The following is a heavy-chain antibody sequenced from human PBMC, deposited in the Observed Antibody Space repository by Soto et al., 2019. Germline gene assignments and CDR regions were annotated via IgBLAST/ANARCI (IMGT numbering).Heavy chain of an antibody. CDR2: ITHSGST. V-gene: IGHV4-34*01. Sequence: QVQLQQWGAGLLKPSETLSLTCAVYGGSFSGYYWNWIRQPPGKGLEWIGEITHSGSTNYNPSLKSRATISVDTSKHQFSLKLSSVTAAVTAVYYCARGWGRIFDYWGQGTLVTVSS. D-gene: IGHD7-27*01. J-gene: IGHJ4*02. CDR3: ARGWGRIFDY. CDR1: GGSFSGYY.